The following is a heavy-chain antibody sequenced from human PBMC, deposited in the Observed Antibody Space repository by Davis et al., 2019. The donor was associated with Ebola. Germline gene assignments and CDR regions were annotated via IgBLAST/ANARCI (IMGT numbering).Heavy chain of an antibody. Sequence: GESLKISCAASGFTFSSYAMHWVRQAPGKGLEWVAVISYDGSNKYYADSVKGRFTISRDNSKNTLYLQMNSLRAEDTAVYYCARDFGFPKEMGYGGNWFDPWGQGTLVTVSS. CDR2: ISYDGSNK. CDR3: ARDFGFPKEMGYGGNWFDP. V-gene: IGHV3-30-3*01. D-gene: IGHD2-8*01. J-gene: IGHJ5*02. CDR1: GFTFSSYA.